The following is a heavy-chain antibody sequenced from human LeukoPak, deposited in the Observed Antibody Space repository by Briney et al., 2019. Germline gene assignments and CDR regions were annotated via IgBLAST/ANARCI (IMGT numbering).Heavy chain of an antibody. CDR3: ARVPGGNSYYYYIDV. J-gene: IGHJ6*03. CDR2: INSDGSST. D-gene: IGHD2-15*01. V-gene: IGHV3-74*01. Sequence: GGSLRLSCAASGFTFSSYWMHWVRQAPGKGRVWVSRINSDGSSTSYADSVKGRFTISRDNAKNTLYLQMNSLRAEDTAVYYCARVPGGNSYYYYIDVWGXXTTVTVSS. CDR1: GFTFSSYW.